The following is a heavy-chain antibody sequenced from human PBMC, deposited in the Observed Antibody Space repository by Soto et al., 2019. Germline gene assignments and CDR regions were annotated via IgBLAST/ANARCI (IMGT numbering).Heavy chain of an antibody. CDR1: GFTFSSYW. CDR3: ARDVLRYFDWLLSINWFDP. Sequence: EVQLVESGGGLVQPGGSLRLSCAASGFTFSSYWMSWVRQAPGKGLEWVANIKQVGSEKYYVDSVKGRFTISRDNAKNSLYLQMNSLRAEDTAVYYCARDVLRYFDWLLSINWFDPWGQGTLVTVSS. CDR2: IKQVGSEK. J-gene: IGHJ5*02. V-gene: IGHV3-7*01. D-gene: IGHD3-9*01.